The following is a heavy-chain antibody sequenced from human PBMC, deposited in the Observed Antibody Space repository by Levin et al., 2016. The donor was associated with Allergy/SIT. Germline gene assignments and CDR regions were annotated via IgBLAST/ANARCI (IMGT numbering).Heavy chain of an antibody. J-gene: IGHJ4*02. D-gene: IGHD3-22*01. V-gene: IGHV1-69*01. CDR2: IIPIFGTA. CDR3: AITYYYDSSGYSVPTYYFDY. Sequence: WVRQAPGQGLEWMGGIIPIFGTANYAQKFQGRVTITADESTSTAYMELSSLRSEDTAVYYCAITYYYDSSGYSVPTYYFDYWGQGTLVTVSS.